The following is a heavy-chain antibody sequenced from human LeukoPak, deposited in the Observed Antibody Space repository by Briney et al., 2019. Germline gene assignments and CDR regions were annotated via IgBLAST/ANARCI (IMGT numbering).Heavy chain of an antibody. V-gene: IGHV3-23*01. J-gene: IGHJ3*02. CDR2: ISGSGGST. CDR3: ARGSVVAHDAFDI. Sequence: GGSLRLSCAASGFTFTSYAMSWVRQAPGKGVEWVSAISGSGGSTYYADSVKGRFTISRDNSKNTLDLQMNSLRAEDTAVYYCARGSVVAHDAFDIWGQGTMVTVSS. D-gene: IGHD3-22*01. CDR1: GFTFTSYA.